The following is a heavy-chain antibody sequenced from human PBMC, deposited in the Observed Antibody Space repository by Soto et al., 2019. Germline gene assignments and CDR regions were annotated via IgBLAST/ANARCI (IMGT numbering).Heavy chain of an antibody. CDR2: IYYGGAT. J-gene: IGHJ3*01. V-gene: IGHV4-39*01. CDR3: ARRGLMLLPI. CDR1: VGSISTSDSY. Sequence: SETLALTCTVSVGSISTSDSYWVWIRQPPGEGLEWIGSIYYGGATYYNPSLKSRVTISVDTSNNLFSLHSLSVTAADTAVYYCARRGLMLLPIWGQGTMVTVSS. D-gene: IGHD2-15*01.